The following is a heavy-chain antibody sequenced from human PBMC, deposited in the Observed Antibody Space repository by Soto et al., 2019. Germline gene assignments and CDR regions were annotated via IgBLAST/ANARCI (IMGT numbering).Heavy chain of an antibody. Sequence: EVQLLESGGDLVQPGGSLRLSCATSGFTFSNCAMSWVRHTPGKGLEWVSGISGSGANTYNAEYVKGRFTISRDNSMNTMKLQMNRLREDDPAVYYCAKDREIRGDNFWSGVEKWGQGTLVIVSS. D-gene: IGHD3-3*01. CDR3: AKDREIRGDNFWSGVEK. J-gene: IGHJ4*02. V-gene: IGHV3-23*01. CDR1: GFTFSNCA. CDR2: ISGSGANT.